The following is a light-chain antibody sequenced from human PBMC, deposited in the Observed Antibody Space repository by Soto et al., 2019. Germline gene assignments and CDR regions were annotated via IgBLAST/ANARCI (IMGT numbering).Light chain of an antibody. Sequence: QSALTQPRSVSGSPGQSVTISCTGTSSDVGGYNYVSWYQHHPGKAPKLMIYDVSKRPSGVPARFSGSKAGNTASLTISGLLDDDEADYFCASFRSGTTLVFGSGTKVTVL. CDR3: ASFRSGTTLV. CDR2: DVS. CDR1: SSDVGGYNY. V-gene: IGLV2-11*01. J-gene: IGLJ1*01.